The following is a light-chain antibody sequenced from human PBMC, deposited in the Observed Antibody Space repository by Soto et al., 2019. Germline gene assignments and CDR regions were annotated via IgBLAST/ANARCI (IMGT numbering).Light chain of an antibody. Sequence: QSALTQPPSASGSPGQSVTISCTGTSSDVGSYNYVSWYQQYPGKAPKLMISEVSKRPSGVPDRFSGSKSGKTASLTVSGLQAEDDADYYCSSYAGSNIWVFGGGTKVTVL. CDR2: EVS. CDR1: SSDVGSYNY. V-gene: IGLV2-8*01. CDR3: SSYAGSNIWV. J-gene: IGLJ3*02.